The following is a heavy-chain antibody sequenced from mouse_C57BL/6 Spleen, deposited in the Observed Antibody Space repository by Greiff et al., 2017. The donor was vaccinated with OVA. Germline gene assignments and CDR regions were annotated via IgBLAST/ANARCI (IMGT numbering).Heavy chain of an antibody. CDR1: GYAFSSSW. CDR3: ARNDYYYFDY. D-gene: IGHD2-4*01. Sequence: VQGVESGPELVKPGASVKISCKASGYAFSSSWMNWVKQRPGKGLEWIGRIYPGDGDTNYNGKFKGKATLTADKSSSTAYMQLSSLTSEDSAVYFCARNDYYYFDYWGQGTTLTVSS. V-gene: IGHV1-82*01. J-gene: IGHJ2*01. CDR2: IYPGDGDT.